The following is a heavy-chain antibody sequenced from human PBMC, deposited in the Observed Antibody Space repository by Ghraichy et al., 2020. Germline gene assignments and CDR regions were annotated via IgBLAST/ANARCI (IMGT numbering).Heavy chain of an antibody. CDR2: ISSSSSSI. J-gene: IGHJ6*03. V-gene: IGHV3-21*01. CDR1: GFTFGSYT. Sequence: GESLNISCTTSGFTFGSYTMNWVRQTPGNGLEWVSSISSSSSSIYYADSLKGRFTISRDNVKKILYLQMSSLRADDTAVYYCARDLGDYMDVWGKGTTVTVSS. D-gene: IGHD3-16*01. CDR3: ARDLGDYMDV.